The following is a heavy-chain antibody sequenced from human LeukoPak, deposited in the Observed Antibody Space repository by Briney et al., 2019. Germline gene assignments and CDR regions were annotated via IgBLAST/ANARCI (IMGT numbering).Heavy chain of an antibody. V-gene: IGHV1-2*02. CDR2: VNPNSGDT. CDR1: GYTFTGFY. J-gene: IGHJ2*01. Sequence: ASVKVSCKASGYTFTGFYIHWVRQAPGQGLEWMGWVNPNSGDTNYAQNFQARVTMTWDTSISTVYLELSRLTSDDTAVYYCARSSLDWCFDLWGRGTLLTVSS. CDR3: ARSSLDWCFDL.